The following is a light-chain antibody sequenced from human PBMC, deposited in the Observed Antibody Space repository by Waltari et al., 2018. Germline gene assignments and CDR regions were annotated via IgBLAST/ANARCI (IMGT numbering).Light chain of an antibody. Sequence: DIQMTQSPSTLSASVGDRVTITCRASQNIISWLAWYQQKPGKAPKLLIYKASSLETGVPSRFSGSESGTEFTLTINSLQPDDFATYYCQQYNSYHIFTFGPGTKVEI. V-gene: IGKV1-5*03. CDR1: QNIISW. CDR3: QQYNSYHIFT. J-gene: IGKJ3*01. CDR2: KAS.